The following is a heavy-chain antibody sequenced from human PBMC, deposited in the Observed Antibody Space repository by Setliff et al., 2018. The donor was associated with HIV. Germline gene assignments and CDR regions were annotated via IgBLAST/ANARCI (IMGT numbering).Heavy chain of an antibody. CDR1: GASIGSSHYY. D-gene: IGHD4-17*01. CDR2: IYTSGST. J-gene: IGHJ6*04. CDR3: ARDRSRHYGAGGRLDV. Sequence: SETLSLTCSVSGASIGSSHYYWGWIRQPPGKGLEWIGHIYTSGSTNYNPSLKSRVTISIDTSKNQFSLKLSSVTAADTAVYYCARDRSRHYGAGGRLDVWGKGTTVTVSS. V-gene: IGHV4-61*09.